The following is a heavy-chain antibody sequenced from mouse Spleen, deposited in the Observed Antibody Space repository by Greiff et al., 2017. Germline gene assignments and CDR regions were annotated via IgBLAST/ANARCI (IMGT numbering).Heavy chain of an antibody. CDR2: INSNGGST. Sequence: EVMLVESGGGLVKPGGSLKLSCAASGFTFSSYAMSWVRQTPEKRLEWVAAINSNGGSTYYPDTVKDRFTISRDNAKNTLYLQMSSLRSEDTALYYCARLGGLRRGYAMDYWGQGTSVTVSS. CDR3: ARLGGLRRGYAMDY. CDR1: GFTFSSYA. V-gene: IGHV5-6-2*01. J-gene: IGHJ4*01. D-gene: IGHD2-4*01.